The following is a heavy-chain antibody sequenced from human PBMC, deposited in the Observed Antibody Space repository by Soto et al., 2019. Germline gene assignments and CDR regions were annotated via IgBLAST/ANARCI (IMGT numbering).Heavy chain of an antibody. CDR2: IIPIFGTA. J-gene: IGHJ6*02. V-gene: IGHV1-69*13. CDR3: ARQDASGSYWRIYYYYGMDV. D-gene: IGHD1-26*01. Sequence: ASVKVSCKASGGTFSSYAISWVRQAPGQGLEWMGGIIPIFGTANYAQKFQGRVTITADESTSTAYMELSSLRSEDTAVYYCARQDASGSYWRIYYYYGMDVWGQGTTVTVSS. CDR1: GGTFSSYA.